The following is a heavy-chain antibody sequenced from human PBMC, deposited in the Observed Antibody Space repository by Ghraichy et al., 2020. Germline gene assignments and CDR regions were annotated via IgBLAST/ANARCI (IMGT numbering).Heavy chain of an antibody. J-gene: IGHJ6*02. D-gene: IGHD1-1*01. CDR1: GLTFSSNY. CDR3: GGRTWRYGMEV. Sequence: GGSLRLSCAASGLTFSSNYMNWVRQAPGKGLEWVATIYTGGTSYHADSVKGRFTISRDNAKSTLFLEMSNLRTEDTAVYYCGGRTWRYGMEVWGQGTTVTVSS. CDR2: IYTGGTS. V-gene: IGHV3-53*01.